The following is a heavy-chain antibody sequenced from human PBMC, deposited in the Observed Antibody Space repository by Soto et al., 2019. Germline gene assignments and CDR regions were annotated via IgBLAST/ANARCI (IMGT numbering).Heavy chain of an antibody. CDR3: YRDRRDGYSEGLSDDAFDL. CDR2: LWYDGRNE. CDR1: GFTFSSYG. J-gene: IGHJ3*01. V-gene: IGHV3-33*01. Sequence: GGSLRLSCVASGFTFSSYGMHWVRQAPGKGLEWVAFLWYDGRNENYTDSVKGRFTISRDNAKNSLYLQMNSLRDEDTAVYYCYRDRRDGYSEGLSDDAFDLWGQGTMVTVSS. D-gene: IGHD2-15*01.